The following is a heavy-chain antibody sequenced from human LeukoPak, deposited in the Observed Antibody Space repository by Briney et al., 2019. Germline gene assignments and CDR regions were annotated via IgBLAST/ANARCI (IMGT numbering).Heavy chain of an antibody. Sequence: GGSLRFSCAASGFSFSRYWMHWVRQGPGKGLVWVSRINSDGTSTTYADSVKGRFTISRDNAKNTLYMQMNSLRAEDTAVYYCVRDRDDSSGYYFDYWGQGTLVTVSS. CDR2: INSDGTST. J-gene: IGHJ4*02. CDR1: GFSFSRYW. D-gene: IGHD3-22*01. CDR3: VRDRDDSSGYYFDY. V-gene: IGHV3-74*01.